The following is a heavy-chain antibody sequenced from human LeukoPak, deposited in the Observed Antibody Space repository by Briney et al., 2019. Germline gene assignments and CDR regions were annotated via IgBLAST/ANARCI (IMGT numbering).Heavy chain of an antibody. CDR2: IWYDGSNK. Sequence: HPGASLRLSCAASGFTFSSYGMHWVRQAPGKGLEWVAVIWYDGSNKYYADSVKGRFTISRDNSKNTLYLQMNSLRAEDTAVYYCARDWVATITWIDYWGQGTLVTVSS. D-gene: IGHD5-12*01. V-gene: IGHV3-33*01. CDR1: GFTFSSYG. J-gene: IGHJ4*02. CDR3: ARDWVATITWIDY.